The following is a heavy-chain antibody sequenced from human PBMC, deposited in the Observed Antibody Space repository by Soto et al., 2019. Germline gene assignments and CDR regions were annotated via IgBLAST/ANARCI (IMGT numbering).Heavy chain of an antibody. CDR1: GFSFGDSA. CDR2: VRRPTQGGAT. Sequence: EVQLVEAGGALVQPGRSLRLSCTTSGFSFGDSAMSWFRQAPRQGLEWVGFVRRPTQGGATEYAASVKGRFTISRDDSKSIAYLQMNSLRTEDTAVYFCTRLKEDSGYADLDYWGQGPLVTVSS. D-gene: IGHD5-12*01. J-gene: IGHJ4*02. CDR3: TRLKEDSGYADLDY. V-gene: IGHV3-49*03.